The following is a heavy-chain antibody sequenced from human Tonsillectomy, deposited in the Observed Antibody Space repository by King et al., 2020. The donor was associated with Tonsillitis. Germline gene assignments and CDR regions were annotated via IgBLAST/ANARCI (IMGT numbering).Heavy chain of an antibody. Sequence: VQLVESGGGLVQPGGSLRLSCAASGFTVSSNYMSWVRQAPGKGLEWLSVIYSGGSTYYADSVKGRFTISRDNSKNTLYLQMNSLRAEDTAVYYCARDGLVGPTPVDAFDIWGQGTMVTVSS. D-gene: IGHD1-26*01. CDR1: GFTVSSNY. CDR2: IYSGGST. CDR3: ARDGLVGPTPVDAFDI. J-gene: IGHJ3*02. V-gene: IGHV3-66*01.